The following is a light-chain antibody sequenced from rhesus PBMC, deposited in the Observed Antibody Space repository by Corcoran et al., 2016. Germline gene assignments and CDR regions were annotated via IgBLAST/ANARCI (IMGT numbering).Light chain of an antibody. Sequence: DIQMTQSPSSLSASVGDRVTITCQASQDISNWFVWSQQKPGHAPKLLIYTAFSLQSGVPSRFSGSGSGTDFTLTISSLQPEDFATYYCQQHNSHPWTFGQVTKVEIK. CDR2: TAF. CDR3: QQHNSHPWT. CDR1: QDISNW. V-gene: IGKV1-33*02. J-gene: IGKJ1*01.